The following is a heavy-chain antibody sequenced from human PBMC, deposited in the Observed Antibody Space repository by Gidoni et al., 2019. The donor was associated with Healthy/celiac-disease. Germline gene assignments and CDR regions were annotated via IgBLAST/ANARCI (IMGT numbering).Heavy chain of an antibody. CDR1: GGSISSYY. D-gene: IGHD3-16*02. V-gene: IGHV4-59*01. CDR3: ARESVDYVWGSYRYQIDY. J-gene: IGHJ4*02. CDR2: IYYSGST. Sequence: QVQLQESGPGLVTPSETLSLTCTVPGGSISSYYWSWIRQPPGKGLAWIGYIYYSGSTNYNPSLKSRVTISVDTSKNQFSLKLSSVTAADTAVYYCARESVDYVWGSYRYQIDYWGQGTLVTVSS.